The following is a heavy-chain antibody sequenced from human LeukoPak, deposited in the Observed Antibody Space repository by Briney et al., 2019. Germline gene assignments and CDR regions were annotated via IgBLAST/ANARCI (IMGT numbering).Heavy chain of an antibody. D-gene: IGHD1-26*01. CDR3: ARRNIVRPGDWFDP. CDR1: GFTFSSYS. CDR2: ISSSSSTI. J-gene: IGHJ5*02. V-gene: IGHV3-48*04. Sequence: GGSLRLSCAASGFTFSSYSMSWVRQAPGKGLEWVSYISSSSSTIYYADSVKGRFTISRDNAKNSLYLQMNSLRAEDTAVYYCARRNIVRPGDWFDPWGQGTLVTVSS.